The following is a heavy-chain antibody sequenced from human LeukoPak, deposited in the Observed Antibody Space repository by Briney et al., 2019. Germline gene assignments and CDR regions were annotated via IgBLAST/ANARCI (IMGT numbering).Heavy chain of an antibody. CDR2: IYYSGST. CDR3: ARGGDNSSGWYEITFDI. V-gene: IGHV4-61*01. CDR1: GGSVSSGSYY. D-gene: IGHD6-19*01. J-gene: IGHJ3*02. Sequence: SETLSLTCTVSGGSVSSGSYYWSWIRQPPGKGLEWIGYIYYSGSTNYNPSLKSRVTISVDTSKNQFSLKLSSVTAADTAVYCCARGGDNSSGWYEITFDIWGQGTMVTVSS.